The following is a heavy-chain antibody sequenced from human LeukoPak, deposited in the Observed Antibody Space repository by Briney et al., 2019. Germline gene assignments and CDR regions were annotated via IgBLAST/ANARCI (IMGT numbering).Heavy chain of an antibody. V-gene: IGHV3-23*01. CDR2: ITGSGGNT. Sequence: GGSLRLSCAASGFTFSNYAMSWVRQAPGKGLEWASAITGSGGNTYYADSVKGRFTISRDNSKNTVFLQMNSLRAEDTAVYYCAKWGDYDVLTGYYVSDYWGQGTLVTVSS. D-gene: IGHD3-9*01. CDR3: AKWGDYDVLTGYYVSDY. J-gene: IGHJ4*02. CDR1: GFTFSNYA.